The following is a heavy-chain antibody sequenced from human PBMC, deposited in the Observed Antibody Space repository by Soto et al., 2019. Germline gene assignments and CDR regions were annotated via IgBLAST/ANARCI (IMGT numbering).Heavy chain of an antibody. CDR2: ISVPDGST. CDR3: AKRSLSPYCNGVSSYAACDY. CDR1: GFTFINYA. D-gene: IGHD2-15*01. Sequence: EVQLLESGGGLVQPGRSLRLSCAASGFTFINYAMSWFRQAPGKGLDWVSTISVPDGSTYYADSVEGRFTISRENSKKTLYLQMNRPRAEDTAIYYCAKRSLSPYCNGVSSYAACDYWGQVTLVSVS. V-gene: IGHV3-23*01. J-gene: IGHJ4*02.